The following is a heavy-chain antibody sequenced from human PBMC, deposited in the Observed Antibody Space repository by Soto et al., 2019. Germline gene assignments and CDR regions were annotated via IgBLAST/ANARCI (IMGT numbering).Heavy chain of an antibody. CDR3: ARDLAGTTSSSHYGMDV. D-gene: IGHD1-7*01. J-gene: IGHJ6*02. CDR2: INPNSGST. V-gene: IGHV1-2*02. Sequence: ASVKVSCKASGYTFTGYYMHWVRQAPGQGLEWMGWINPNSGSTNYAQKFQGRVTMTRDTSISTAYMELSRLRSDDTAVYYCARDLAGTTSSSHYGMDVWGQGTTVTVSS. CDR1: GYTFTGYY.